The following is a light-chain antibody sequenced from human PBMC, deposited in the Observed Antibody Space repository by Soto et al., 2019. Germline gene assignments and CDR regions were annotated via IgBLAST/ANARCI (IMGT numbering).Light chain of an antibody. CDR2: GAS. CDR1: QSVSSSY. CDR3: QQYGSSLYT. V-gene: IGKV3-20*01. J-gene: IGKJ2*01. Sequence: EIVLTQSPGTLSLSPGDRATLSCRASQSVSSSYLAWYQQRPGQAPRLLIYGASSRATGIPDRFSGSGSGTDFTLTISRLEPEDFAVDYCQQYGSSLYTFGQGTKLEI.